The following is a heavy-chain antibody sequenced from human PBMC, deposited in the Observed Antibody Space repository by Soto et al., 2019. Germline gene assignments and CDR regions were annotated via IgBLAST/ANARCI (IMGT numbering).Heavy chain of an antibody. Sequence: QVQLVQSGAEVKNPGASVKLSCETSGYSFTNYYIHWVRQAPGQRLEWMGWINTGSGYTRYSQKFQGRVTITRDQSASTAYMELSSLRSEDTAVYYCTRSGDYWGQGTLVTVSS. CDR1: GYSFTNYY. CDR3: TRSGDY. V-gene: IGHV1-3*04. J-gene: IGHJ4*02. CDR2: INTGSGYT.